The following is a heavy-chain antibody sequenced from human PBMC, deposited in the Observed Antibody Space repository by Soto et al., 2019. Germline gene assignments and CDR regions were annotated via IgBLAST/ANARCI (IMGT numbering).Heavy chain of an antibody. CDR1: GFTFSSSD. D-gene: IGHD6-13*01. CDR3: ARWNWQQLAFDY. J-gene: IGHJ4*02. Sequence: PVGSLRLSCAASGFTFSSSDMHWVRQATGKGLEWVSGIGSAGDPYYAGSVKGRFTISRENAKNSLYLQMNSLRAGDTAVYYCARWNWQQLAFDYWGQGTLVIVSS. CDR2: IGSAGDP. V-gene: IGHV3-13*05.